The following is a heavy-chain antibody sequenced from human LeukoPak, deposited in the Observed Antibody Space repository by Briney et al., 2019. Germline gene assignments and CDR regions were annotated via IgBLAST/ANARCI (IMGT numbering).Heavy chain of an antibody. Sequence: SQTLSLTCAISGDSVSSTSVAWNWIRQSPSRGLEWLGRTYYRSKWYNDYAESVKSRITINPDTSKNQFSLKLNSVTAADTAVYYCARHYGPWGQGTLVTVSS. CDR2: TYYRSKWYN. CDR3: ARHYGP. V-gene: IGHV6-1*01. CDR1: GDSVSSTSVA. D-gene: IGHD3-16*01. J-gene: IGHJ5*02.